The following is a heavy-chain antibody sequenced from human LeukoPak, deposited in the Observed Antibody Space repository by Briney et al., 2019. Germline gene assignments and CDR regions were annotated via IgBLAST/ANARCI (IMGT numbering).Heavy chain of an antibody. J-gene: IGHJ5*02. CDR2: IYHSGST. CDR3: ARVVGSEGRWLQFRYNWFDP. D-gene: IGHD5-24*01. Sequence: PSQTLSLTCAVSGCSISSGGYSWSWIRQPPGKGLEWIGYIYHSGSTYYNPSLKSRVTISVDRSKNQFSLKLSSVTAADTAVYYCARVVGSEGRWLQFRYNWFDPWGQGTLVTVSS. CDR1: GCSISSGGYS. V-gene: IGHV4-30-2*01.